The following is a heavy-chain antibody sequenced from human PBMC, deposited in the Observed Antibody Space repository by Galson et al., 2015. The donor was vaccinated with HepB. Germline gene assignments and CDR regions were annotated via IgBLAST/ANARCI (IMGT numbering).Heavy chain of an antibody. CDR2: IYSGGST. Sequence: SLRLSCAASGFTVSSNYMSWVRQAPGKRLEWVSVIYSGGSTYYADSVKGRFTISRDNSKNTLYLQMNSLRAEDTAVYYCAREKYCGGDCQGYFDLWGRGTLVTVSS. D-gene: IGHD2-21*02. V-gene: IGHV3-66*01. CDR1: GFTVSSNY. CDR3: AREKYCGGDCQGYFDL. J-gene: IGHJ2*01.